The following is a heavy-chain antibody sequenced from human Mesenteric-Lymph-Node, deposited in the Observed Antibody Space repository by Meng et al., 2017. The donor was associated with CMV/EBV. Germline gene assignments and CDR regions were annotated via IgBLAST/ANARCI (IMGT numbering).Heavy chain of an antibody. V-gene: IGHV5-51*01. Sequence: GGSLRLSCKGSGYSFTNYWIAWVRQMPGKGLEWMGVIFPGDSDSRYSPSFQGQVTISVDKSISTAYLQWSSLKASDTAMYYCARRMGGGYSLDYWGQGSLVTVSS. CDR2: IFPGDSDS. CDR3: ARRMGGGYSLDY. J-gene: IGHJ4*02. CDR1: GYSFTNYW. D-gene: IGHD4-23*01.